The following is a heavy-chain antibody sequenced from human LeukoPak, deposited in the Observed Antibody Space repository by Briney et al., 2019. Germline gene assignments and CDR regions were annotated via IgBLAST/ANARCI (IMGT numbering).Heavy chain of an antibody. J-gene: IGHJ3*02. D-gene: IGHD4-17*01. CDR1: EFTFSRYG. V-gene: IGHV3-23*01. CDR3: ARDPNGDYIGTFDM. CDR2: ISGSGGST. Sequence: GGSLRLSCAASEFTFSRYGMSWVRQAPGKGLEWVSSISGSGGSTQYADSVQGRFAISRDNSKNTLYLQMNSLRAEDTAVYFCARDPNGDYIGTFDMWGRGTMVSVSS.